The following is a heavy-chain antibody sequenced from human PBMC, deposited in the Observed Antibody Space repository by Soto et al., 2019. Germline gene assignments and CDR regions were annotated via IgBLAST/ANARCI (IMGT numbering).Heavy chain of an antibody. V-gene: IGHV1-46*01. CDR1: GYTFTHYY. Sequence: QVQLVQSGAEVKKPGASVKLSCRTSGYTFTHYYIHWVRQAPGQGLEWLGIINPASGSTNYAQDFQGRVTLTIDTSTTTVYMELSGLRAEDTAIFYCARDLAAGDHWGQGTLVTVSS. CDR2: INPASGST. D-gene: IGHD6-13*01. CDR3: ARDLAAGDH. J-gene: IGHJ4*02.